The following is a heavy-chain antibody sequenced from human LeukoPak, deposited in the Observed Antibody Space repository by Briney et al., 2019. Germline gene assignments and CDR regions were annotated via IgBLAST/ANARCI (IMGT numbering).Heavy chain of an antibody. Sequence: SETPSLTCTVSGGSISSGDYYWSWIRQPPGKGLEWIGYIYYSGSTYYNPSLKSRVTISVDTSKNQFSLKLSSVTAADTAVYYCARGRVERRVYNWFDPWGQGTLVTVSS. CDR3: ARGRVERRVYNWFDP. CDR2: IYYSGST. D-gene: IGHD1-1*01. V-gene: IGHV4-30-4*08. CDR1: GGSISSGDYY. J-gene: IGHJ5*02.